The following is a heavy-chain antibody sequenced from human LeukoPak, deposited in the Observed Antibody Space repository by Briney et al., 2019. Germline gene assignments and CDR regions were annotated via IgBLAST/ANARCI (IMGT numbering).Heavy chain of an antibody. V-gene: IGHV3-21*01. Sequence: GGSLRLSCAASGFTFSSYSMNWVRQAPGKGLEWVSSISSSSSYIYYADSVKGRFTISRDNAKNSLYLQMNSLRAEDTAVYYCARVLRDDFLSGYFHPYFYYYYMDVWGKGTTVTVSS. CDR3: ARVLRDDFLSGYFHPYFYYYYMDV. D-gene: IGHD3-3*01. J-gene: IGHJ6*03. CDR2: ISSSSSYI. CDR1: GFTFSSYS.